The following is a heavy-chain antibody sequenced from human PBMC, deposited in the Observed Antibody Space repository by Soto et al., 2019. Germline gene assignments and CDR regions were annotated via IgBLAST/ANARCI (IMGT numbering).Heavy chain of an antibody. CDR3: AREGSSSPYFYY. CDR1: CGSIRSGGYY. J-gene: IGHJ4*02. Sequence: QVQLQESGPGLVKPSQTLSLTCTVSCGSIRSGGYYWSWIRQHPGKGLEWIGYIYSRGSTYYNPSLKSRVTISVDTHKNQFSVKLSSVTAADTAVYDCAREGSSSPYFYYWGPGTLVTGSS. D-gene: IGHD2-2*01. CDR2: IYSRGST. V-gene: IGHV4-31*03.